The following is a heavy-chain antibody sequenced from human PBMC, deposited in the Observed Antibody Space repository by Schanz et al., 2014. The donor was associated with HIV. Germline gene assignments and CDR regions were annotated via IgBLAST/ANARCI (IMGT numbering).Heavy chain of an antibody. CDR1: GFTFDNYG. CDR2: ISYDGRNK. J-gene: IGHJ6*02. D-gene: IGHD5-12*01. Sequence: QVQLVESGGGVVQPGRSLRLSCAASGFTFDNYGMHWVRQAPGKGLEWVAVISYDGRNKYYADSVKDRFTISRDNSKNTLNLRVNSLRAEDTAVYYCARDWSYDPYYYYGMDVWGQGTTVTVSS. CDR3: ARDWSYDPYYYYGMDV. V-gene: IGHV3-30*03.